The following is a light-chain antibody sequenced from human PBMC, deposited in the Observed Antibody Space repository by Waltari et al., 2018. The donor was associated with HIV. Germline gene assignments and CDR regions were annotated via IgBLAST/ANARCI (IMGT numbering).Light chain of an antibody. J-gene: IGLJ1*01. V-gene: IGLV1-40*01. CDR3: QSSDSSLSGYV. CDR2: GNG. Sequence: QSVLTQPPSVSGAPGQRVTISCTGSSSNIGAAYDVPWYQQLPGTAPKLLIYGNGTRPSGVPDRFSGSKSGTSASLAITGLQSEDEADYYCQSSDSSLSGYVFGTGTKVTVL. CDR1: SSNIGAAYD.